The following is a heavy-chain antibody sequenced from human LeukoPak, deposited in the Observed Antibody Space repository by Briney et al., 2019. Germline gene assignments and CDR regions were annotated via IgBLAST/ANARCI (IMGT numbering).Heavy chain of an antibody. V-gene: IGHV3-74*01. J-gene: IGHJ4*02. D-gene: IGHD5-12*01. CDR2: INSDGSST. CDR1: GFTFSSSW. CDR3: ARDRGYHFEN. Sequence: GGSLRLSCATSGFTFSSSWMHWVRQAPGKGLVWVSRINSDGSSTTYADSVKGRFIISRDNAKNTLYLQMNSLRAEDTAVCYCARDRGYHFENWGQGTLVTASS.